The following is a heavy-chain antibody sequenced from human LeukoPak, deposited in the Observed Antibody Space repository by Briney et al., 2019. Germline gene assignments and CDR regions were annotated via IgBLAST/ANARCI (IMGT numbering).Heavy chain of an antibody. V-gene: IGHV4-38-2*01. Sequence: PSETLSLTCAVSGYSISSGYYWGWIRQPPGKGREWIGSIYHSGSTYYNPSLKSRVSISVDTSKNECSLKLSSVTAADTAVYYCARWDTVGYFDYWGQGTLVTVSS. J-gene: IGHJ4*02. D-gene: IGHD4-23*01. CDR1: GYSISSGYY. CDR2: IYHSGST. CDR3: ARWDTVGYFDY.